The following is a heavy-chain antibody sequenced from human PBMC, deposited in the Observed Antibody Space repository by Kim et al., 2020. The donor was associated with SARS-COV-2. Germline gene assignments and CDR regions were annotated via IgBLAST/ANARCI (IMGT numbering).Heavy chain of an antibody. V-gene: IGHV1-18*01. CDR3: ARDFHLSGSYFHYYYGMDV. D-gene: IGHD1-26*01. Sequence: ASVKVSCKASGYTFTSYGISWVRQAPGQGLEWMGWISAYNGNTNYAQKLQGRVTMTTDTSTSTAYMELRSLRSDDTAVYYCARDFHLSGSYFHYYYGMDVWGQGTTVTVSS. J-gene: IGHJ6*02. CDR1: GYTFTSYG. CDR2: ISAYNGNT.